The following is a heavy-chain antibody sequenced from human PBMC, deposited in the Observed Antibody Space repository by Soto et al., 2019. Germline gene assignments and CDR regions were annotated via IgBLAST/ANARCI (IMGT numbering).Heavy chain of an antibody. D-gene: IGHD6-19*01. V-gene: IGHV3-33*01. CDR3: ASEATEMAGIDAY. CDR2: IWYDGSNK. Sequence: GGSLRLSCAASGFTFSSYGMHWVRQAPGKGLEWVAVIWYDGSNKYYADSVKGRFTISRDNSKNTLYLQMNSLRAEDTAVYYGASEATEMAGIDAYWGQGTLVTVSS. J-gene: IGHJ4*02. CDR1: GFTFSSYG.